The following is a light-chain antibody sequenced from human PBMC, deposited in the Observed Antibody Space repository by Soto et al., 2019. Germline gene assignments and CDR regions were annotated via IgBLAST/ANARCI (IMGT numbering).Light chain of an antibody. CDR3: QQYNDWPLT. CDR2: EAS. J-gene: IGKJ1*01. CDR1: QSVGSN. Sequence: EIVMTQSPATLSVSPGERASLSCRASQSVGSNLAWYHQKPGQAPRLLMYEASTRATGIPARFSGSGSGTEFTLTISSLQSEDFAVYYCQQYNDWPLTFGQGTKVDI. V-gene: IGKV3D-15*01.